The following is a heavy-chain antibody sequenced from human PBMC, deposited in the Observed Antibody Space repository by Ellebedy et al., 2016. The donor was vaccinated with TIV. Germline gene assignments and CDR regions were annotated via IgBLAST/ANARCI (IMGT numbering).Heavy chain of an antibody. D-gene: IGHD3-10*01. V-gene: IGHV4-39*01. J-gene: IGHJ6*02. Sequence: MPSETLSLTCTVSGGSISSSSYYWGWIRQPPGKGLEWIGSIYYSGSTYYNPSLKSRVTISVDTSKNQFSLKLSSVTAADTAVYYCARQNPVPYGSGRGALDVWGQGTTVTVSS. CDR3: ARQNPVPYGSGRGALDV. CDR2: IYYSGST. CDR1: GGSISSSSYY.